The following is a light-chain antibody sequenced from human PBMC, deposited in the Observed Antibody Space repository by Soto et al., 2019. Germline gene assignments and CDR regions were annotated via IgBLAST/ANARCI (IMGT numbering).Light chain of an antibody. CDR3: QQYGRSQT. CDR2: GAS. V-gene: IGKV3-20*01. Sequence: EIVLTQSPGTLSLSPGERATLSCRASQSDSSSYLAWYQHKPGKAPRLLIYGASSRATGIPDRFSGSGSGTDFTLTISRLEPEDFAVYYCQQYGRSQTFGQGTKVEIK. J-gene: IGKJ1*01. CDR1: QSDSSSY.